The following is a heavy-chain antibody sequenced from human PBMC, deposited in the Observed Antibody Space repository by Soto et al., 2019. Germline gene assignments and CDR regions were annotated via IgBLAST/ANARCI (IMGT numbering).Heavy chain of an antibody. V-gene: IGHV3-21*01. CDR3: TRDASRDSSARGWFDP. CDR2: ISSNSAYI. Sequence: GGSLRLSCAASGFTLRSFTMNWVRQAPGKGLEWVSTISSNSAYIYYTDALRGRFTISRDNAKNSLHLQMNSLRAEDTAVYYCTRDASRDSSARGWFDPWGPGTLVTVSS. D-gene: IGHD6-13*01. CDR1: GFTLRSFT. J-gene: IGHJ5*02.